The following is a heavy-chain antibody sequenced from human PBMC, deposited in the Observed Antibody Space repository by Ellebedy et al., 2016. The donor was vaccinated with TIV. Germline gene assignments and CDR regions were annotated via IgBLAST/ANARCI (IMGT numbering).Heavy chain of an antibody. CDR1: GGSISSYY. D-gene: IGHD3-9*01. CDR3: ASGHLPLNI. CDR2: ISYNGDS. V-gene: IGHV4-59*01. J-gene: IGHJ3*02. Sequence: GSLRLXXTVSGGSISSYYWSWIRQPPGKGLEDIGYISYNGDSTYNPSLESRVTMSLDTSKNQVSLKVNSVTAADTAVYYCASGHLPLNIWGQGTMVTVSS.